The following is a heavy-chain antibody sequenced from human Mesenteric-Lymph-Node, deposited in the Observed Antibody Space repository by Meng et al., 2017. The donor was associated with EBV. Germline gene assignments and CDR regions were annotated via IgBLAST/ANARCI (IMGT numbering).Heavy chain of an antibody. J-gene: IGHJ4*02. Sequence: QVQLVEAGGGVVQPGTSLRLSWAASGFTFSSYGMHWVRQAPGKGLEWVAVIWYDGSNKYYADSVKGRFTISRDNSKNTLYLQMNSLRAEDTAVYYCAREEDGDPFDYWGQGTLVTVSS. CDR3: AREEDGDPFDY. D-gene: IGHD4-17*01. CDR1: GFTFSSYG. CDR2: IWYDGSNK. V-gene: IGHV3-33*01.